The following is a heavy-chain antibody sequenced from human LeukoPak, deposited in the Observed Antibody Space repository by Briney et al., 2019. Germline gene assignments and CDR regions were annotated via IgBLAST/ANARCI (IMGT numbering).Heavy chain of an antibody. V-gene: IGHV3-23*01. CDR1: IFTFRTFG. D-gene: IGHD2-15*01. J-gene: IGHJ4*02. CDR3: AKHILPVVDSYFFDH. CDR2: ISGSGGST. Sequence: GGSLRLSCEASIFTFRTFGMSWVRQAPGKGLEWVAAISGSGGSTYYADSVKGRFTISRRNSRKNLFLEMNSLRAEDTAVYYCAKHILPVVDSYFFDHWGQGTLVTVSS.